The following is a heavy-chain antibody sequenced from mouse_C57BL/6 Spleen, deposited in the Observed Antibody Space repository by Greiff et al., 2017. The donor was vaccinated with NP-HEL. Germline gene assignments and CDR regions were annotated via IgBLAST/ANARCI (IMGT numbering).Heavy chain of an antibody. CDR3: ARRVYGSSQFAY. J-gene: IGHJ3*01. Sequence: VQLKESGPELVKPGASVKIPCKASGYTFTDYNMDWVKQSHGKSLEWIGDINPNNGGTIYNQKFKGKATLTVDKSSSTAYMELRSLTSEDTAVYYCARRVYGSSQFAYWGQGTLVTVSA. V-gene: IGHV1-18*01. CDR2: INPNNGGT. CDR1: GYTFTDYN. D-gene: IGHD1-1*01.